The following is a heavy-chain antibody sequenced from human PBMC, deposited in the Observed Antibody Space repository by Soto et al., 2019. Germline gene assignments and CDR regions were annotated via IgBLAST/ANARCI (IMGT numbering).Heavy chain of an antibody. J-gene: IGHJ5*02. CDR1: GGTFSSYT. Sequence: ASVKVSCKASGGTFSSYTISWVRQAPGQGLEWMGRIIPILGIANYAQKFQGRVTITADKSTSTAYMELSSLRSEDTAVYYCAAQKVDGSGVPTRILFDPWGQGTLVTVSS. CDR2: IIPILGIA. V-gene: IGHV1-69*02. D-gene: IGHD3-10*01. CDR3: AAQKVDGSGVPTRILFDP.